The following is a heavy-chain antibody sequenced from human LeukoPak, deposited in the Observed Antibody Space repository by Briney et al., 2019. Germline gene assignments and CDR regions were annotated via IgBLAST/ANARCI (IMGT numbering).Heavy chain of an antibody. CDR1: GGSFSGYY. CDR3: ASEPYDFWSGYYNRRWFDP. CDR2: INHSGST. J-gene: IGHJ5*02. V-gene: IGHV4-34*01. D-gene: IGHD3-3*01. Sequence: SETLSLTCAVYGGSFSGYYWSWIRQPPGKGLEWIGEINHSGSTNYNPSLKSRVTISVDTSKNQFSLKLSSVTAADTAVYYCASEPYDFWSGYYNRRWFDPWGQGTLVTVSS.